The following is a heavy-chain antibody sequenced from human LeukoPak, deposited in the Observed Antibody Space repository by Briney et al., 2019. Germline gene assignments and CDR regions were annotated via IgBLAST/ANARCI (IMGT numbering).Heavy chain of an antibody. Sequence: SETLSLTCTVSGGSISSSSYYWSWIRQPPGKGLEWIGYIYYSGSTNYNPSLKSRVTISVDTSKNQFSLKLSSVTAADTAVYYCARLKGAAGTDYWGQGTLVTVSS. D-gene: IGHD6-13*01. CDR3: ARLKGAAGTDY. CDR2: IYYSGST. CDR1: GGSISSSSYY. V-gene: IGHV4-61*05. J-gene: IGHJ4*02.